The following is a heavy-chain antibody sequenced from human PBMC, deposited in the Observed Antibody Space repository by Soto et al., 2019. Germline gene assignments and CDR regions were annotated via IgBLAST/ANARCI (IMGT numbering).Heavy chain of an antibody. J-gene: IGHJ5*02. V-gene: IGHV3-11*01. CDR2: ISSSGSTI. D-gene: IGHD4-17*01. CDR1: GFTFSDYY. CDR3: ASSLRYGDYDGWFDP. Sequence: GGSLRLSCAASGFTFSDYYMSWIRQAPGKGLEWVSYISSSGSTIYYADPVKGRFTISRDNAKNSLYLQMNSLRAEDTAVYYCASSLRYGDYDGWFDPWGQGTLVTVSS.